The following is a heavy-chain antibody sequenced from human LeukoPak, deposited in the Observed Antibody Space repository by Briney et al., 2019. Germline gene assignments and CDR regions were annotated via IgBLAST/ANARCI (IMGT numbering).Heavy chain of an antibody. CDR3: ARPEGFDP. J-gene: IGHJ5*02. CDR2: TNARGDT. Sequence: SETLSLTCAVYGWSFNDYYWNWIRQPPGKGLEWIGETNARGDTNFNPSLKSRVTISVDTSKSQFSLRLTSMIAADTAVYYCARPEGFDPWGQGTLVTVSS. V-gene: IGHV4-34*01. CDR1: GWSFNDYY.